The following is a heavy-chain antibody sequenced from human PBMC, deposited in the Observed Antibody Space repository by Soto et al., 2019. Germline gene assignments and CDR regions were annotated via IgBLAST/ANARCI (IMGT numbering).Heavy chain of an antibody. CDR1: GFTFSSYW. V-gene: IGHV3-7*01. J-gene: IGHJ6*03. CDR3: ARYRYSSSYYYYYYYMDV. CDR2: IKQDGSEK. Sequence: GGSLRLSCAASGFTFSSYWMSWVRQAPGKGLEWVANIKQDGSEKYYVDSVKGRFTISRDNAKNSLYLQMNSLRAEDTAVYYRARYRYSSSYYYYYYYMDVWGKGTTVTVSS. D-gene: IGHD6-13*01.